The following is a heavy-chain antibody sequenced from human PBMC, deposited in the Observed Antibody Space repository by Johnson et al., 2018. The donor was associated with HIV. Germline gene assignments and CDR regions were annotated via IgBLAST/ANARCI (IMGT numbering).Heavy chain of an antibody. CDR1: GFIFSNYG. J-gene: IGHJ3*01. D-gene: IGHD3-16*01. V-gene: IGHV3-30*02. CDR2: IRFDGSNK. Sequence: QVQLVESGGVVVQPGGSLRLSCAASGFIFSNYGMHWVRQAPGKGLEWVAFIRFDGSNKYYADSVKGRFTISRDNSKNILYLQMNSLRPEDTAVYYCARANLSPFGGVNDAFDVWGQGTMVTVSS. CDR3: ARANLSPFGGVNDAFDV.